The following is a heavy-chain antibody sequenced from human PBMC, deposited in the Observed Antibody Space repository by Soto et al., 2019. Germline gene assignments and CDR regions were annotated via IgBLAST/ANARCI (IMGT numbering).Heavy chain of an antibody. J-gene: IGHJ6*02. Sequence: ASVKVSCKASGYTFTSYAMHWVRQAPGQGLEWMGWINAGNGNKKYSQKFQGRVTITRDTSASTAYMELSSLRSEDTAVYYCARDLLRYFDWVPYGMDVWGQGTTVTVSS. D-gene: IGHD3-9*01. CDR3: ARDLLRYFDWVPYGMDV. CDR1: GYTFTSYA. CDR2: INAGNGNK. V-gene: IGHV1-3*01.